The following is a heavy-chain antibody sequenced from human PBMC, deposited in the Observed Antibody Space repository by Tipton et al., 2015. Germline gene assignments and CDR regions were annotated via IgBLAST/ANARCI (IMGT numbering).Heavy chain of an antibody. CDR3: ATHVRGGTAFGLVSGIHYYRSPMDF. V-gene: IGHV3-48*01. Sequence: GSLRLSCAASGFTFSPYSMNWVRQAPGKGLEWISYIGGSSRTIYYADSVKGRFTISRDNSKNTLYLQLDSLRAEDTAVYYCATHVRGGTAFGLVSGIHYYRSPMDFWGQGTTVTVSS. CDR1: GFTFSPYS. D-gene: IGHD3/OR15-3a*01. J-gene: IGHJ6*02. CDR2: IGGSSRTI.